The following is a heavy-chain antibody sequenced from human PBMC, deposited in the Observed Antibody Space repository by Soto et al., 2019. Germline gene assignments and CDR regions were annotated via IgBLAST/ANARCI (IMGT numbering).Heavy chain of an antibody. CDR3: ARQPHPHCSGGSCYYDGHYGMDV. J-gene: IGHJ6*02. Sequence: PSETLSLTCTVSGGSISSSSYYWGWIRQPPGKGLEWSGSIYYSGSTYYNPSLKSRVTISVDTSKNQFSLKLSSVTAADTAVYYCARQPHPHCSGGSCYYDGHYGMDVWGQGTTVTVSS. CDR2: IYYSGST. D-gene: IGHD2-15*01. CDR1: GGSISSSSYY. V-gene: IGHV4-39*01.